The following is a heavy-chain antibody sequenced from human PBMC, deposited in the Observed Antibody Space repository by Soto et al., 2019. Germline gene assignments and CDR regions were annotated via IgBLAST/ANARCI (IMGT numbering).Heavy chain of an antibody. D-gene: IGHD2-21*02. V-gene: IGHV3-33*01. CDR3: ARGTATDGLDS. CDR1: GFTFSSYG. Sequence: GGSLRLSCVASGFTFSSYGMHWVRQAPGKGLEWVAFIWYDGRNENYTDSVKGRFSISRDNSKNTLFFQMSSLRVDDTAVYYCARGTATDGLDSWGQGTLVPVSS. CDR2: IWYDGRNE. J-gene: IGHJ5*01.